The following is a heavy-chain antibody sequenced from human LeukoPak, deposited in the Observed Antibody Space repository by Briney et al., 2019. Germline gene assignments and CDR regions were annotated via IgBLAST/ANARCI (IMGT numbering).Heavy chain of an antibody. CDR1: GYTFTGYY. D-gene: IGHD3-10*01. V-gene: IGHV1-2*04. J-gene: IGHJ5*02. CDR3: ARYDSIGDDGFDP. CDR2: INPNSGGT. Sequence: ASVKVSCKASGYTFTGYYMHWVRQAPGQGLEWMGWINPNSGGTNYAQKFQGWVTMTRDTSISTAYMELSRLRSDDTAVYYCARYDSIGDDGFDPWGQGTLVTVSS.